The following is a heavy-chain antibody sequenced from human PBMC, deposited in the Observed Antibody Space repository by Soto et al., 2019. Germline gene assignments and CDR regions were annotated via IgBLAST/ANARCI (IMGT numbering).Heavy chain of an antibody. V-gene: IGHV4-34*01. CDR1: GGSFSGYY. CDR2: INHSGST. CDR3: ATLPPRIVVVVLPIPS. J-gene: IGHJ4*02. D-gene: IGHD2-15*01. Sequence: TLSLTCAVYGGSFSGYYWSWIRQPPGKGLEWIGEINHSGSTNYNPSLKSRVTISVDTSKNQVSLKLSSVTAADTAVYYCATLPPRIVVVVLPIPSWGQGTLVTVSS.